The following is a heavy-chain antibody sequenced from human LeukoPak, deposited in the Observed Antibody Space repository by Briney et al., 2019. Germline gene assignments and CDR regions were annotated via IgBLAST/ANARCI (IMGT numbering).Heavy chain of an antibody. CDR3: VKDKYPVVVAATLDY. V-gene: IGHV3-64D*09. Sequence: GGSLRLSCSASGFTFSNYAMHWVRQAPGKGLEYGSAISSNGGSTYYADSVKGRFIISRDNSKNTLYLQMSSLRAEDTAVYYCVKDKYPVVVAATLDYWGQGTLVTVSS. CDR1: GFTFSNYA. CDR2: ISSNGGST. D-gene: IGHD2-15*01. J-gene: IGHJ4*02.